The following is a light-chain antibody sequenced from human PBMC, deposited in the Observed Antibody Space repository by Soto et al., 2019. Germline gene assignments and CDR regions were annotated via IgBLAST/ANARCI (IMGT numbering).Light chain of an antibody. Sequence: QSALTQPRSVSGSPGQSVTISCTGTSSNVGYYNYVSWYQQHPGKVPKLMIYNDSKRPSGVPDRFSGSQSGNTASLTISGLQAEDEADYYCCSYAGSYTEVFGTGTKLTVL. CDR1: SSNVGYYNY. J-gene: IGLJ1*01. CDR2: NDS. CDR3: CSYAGSYTEV. V-gene: IGLV2-11*01.